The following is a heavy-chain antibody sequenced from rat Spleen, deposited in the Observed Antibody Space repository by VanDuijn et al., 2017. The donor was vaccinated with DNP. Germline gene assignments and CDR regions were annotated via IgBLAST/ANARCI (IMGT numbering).Heavy chain of an antibody. D-gene: IGHD1-6*01. CDR1: GFTFSDYN. CDR3: AKGMYTTGWGAY. J-gene: IGHJ2*01. V-gene: IGHV5-58*01. CDR2: INTDGGST. Sequence: EVQLVESGGGLVQPGRSLKLSCAASGFTFSDYNMAWIRQAPGKGLEWVSSINTDGGSTYYPDSVKGRFTISRDNAENTVYLQMNSLRSEDTATYYCAKGMYTTGWGAYWGQGVMVTVSS.